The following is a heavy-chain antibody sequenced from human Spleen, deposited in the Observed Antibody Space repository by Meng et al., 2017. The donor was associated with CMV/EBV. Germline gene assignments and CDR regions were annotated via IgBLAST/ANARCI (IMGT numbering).Heavy chain of an antibody. CDR3: ARHLARYRSSWYYFAMDV. J-gene: IGHJ6*02. V-gene: IGHV3-7*01. Sequence: GGSLRLSCAASGFPLCNYWMSWVRQAPGKGLEWVANIKQDGSEKYSVDSVKGQFTISRDNAQNSLYLLMNSLRVEDTAVYYCARHLARYRSSWYYFAMDVWGQGTTVTVSS. CDR1: GFPLCNYW. D-gene: IGHD6-13*01. CDR2: IKQDGSEK.